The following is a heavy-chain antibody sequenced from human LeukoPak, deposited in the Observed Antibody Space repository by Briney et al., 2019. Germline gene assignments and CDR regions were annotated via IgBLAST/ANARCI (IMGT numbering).Heavy chain of an antibody. D-gene: IGHD3-10*01. Sequence: ASVTVSCKASGYTLTSYGISWVRQAPGQGLEWMGWISAYNGNTNYAQKLQGRVTMTTDTSTSTAYMELRSLRSDDTAVYYCARVRPLPMVRGVTTYYYYMDVWGKGTTVTISS. CDR2: ISAYNGNT. J-gene: IGHJ6*03. CDR1: GYTLTSYG. V-gene: IGHV1-18*01. CDR3: ARVRPLPMVRGVTTYYYYMDV.